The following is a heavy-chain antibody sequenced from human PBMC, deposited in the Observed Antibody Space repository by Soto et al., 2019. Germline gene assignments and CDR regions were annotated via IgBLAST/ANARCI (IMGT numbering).Heavy chain of an antibody. D-gene: IGHD4-4*01. J-gene: IGHJ5*02. V-gene: IGHV3-21*01. Sequence: AGSLILSCAASGFTFSSYSMNWVRPAPGKGLEWVSSISSSSSYIYYADSVKGRFTISRDNAKNSLYLQMNSLRAEDAAVYYCARDVIAPPNYFDPWGQGTLVTVSS. CDR2: ISSSSSYI. CDR3: ARDVIAPPNYFDP. CDR1: GFTFSSYS.